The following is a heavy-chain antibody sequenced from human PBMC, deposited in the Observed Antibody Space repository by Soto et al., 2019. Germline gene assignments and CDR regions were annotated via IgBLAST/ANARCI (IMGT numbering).Heavy chain of an antibody. D-gene: IGHD6-13*01. V-gene: IGHV3-7*01. Sequence: EVQLVESGGGLVQPGGSLRLSCAASGFTFSSYWMSWVRQAPGKGLEWVANIKQDGSEKYYEDSVKGRFTISRDNAKNSLYLQMNSLRAEDTAVYYCARAVAAAGTDYYYMDVWGKGTTVTVSS. CDR1: GFTFSSYW. J-gene: IGHJ6*03. CDR2: IKQDGSEK. CDR3: ARAVAAAGTDYYYMDV.